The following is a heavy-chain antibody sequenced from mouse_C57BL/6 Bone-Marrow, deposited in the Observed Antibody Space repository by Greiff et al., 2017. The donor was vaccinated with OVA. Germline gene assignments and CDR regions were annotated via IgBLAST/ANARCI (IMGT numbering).Heavy chain of an antibody. CDR2: IHPNSGST. Sequence: QVQLQQPGAELVKPGASVKLSCKASGYTFTSYWMHWVKQRPGQGLEWIGMIHPNSGSTNYNEKFKSKATLTVDKSSSTAYMQLSSLTSEDSAVYYCARGRGRHWAMDYWGQGTSVTVSS. CDR3: ARGRGRHWAMDY. CDR1: GYTFTSYW. J-gene: IGHJ4*01. D-gene: IGHD2-12*01. V-gene: IGHV1-64*01.